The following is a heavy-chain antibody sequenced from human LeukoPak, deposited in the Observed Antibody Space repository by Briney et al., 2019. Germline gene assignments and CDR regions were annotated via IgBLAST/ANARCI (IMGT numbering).Heavy chain of an antibody. D-gene: IGHD2-21*01. CDR3: ARVSDISWFDP. CDR2: THYSGSS. CDR1: GGSISGYS. V-gene: IGHV4-59*01. Sequence: SETLSLTCTVSGGSISGYSWSWIRQPPGKGLEWIGYTHYSGSSNYNPSLKSRVTISVDTSKNQFSLKVSSVTAADTAVYYCARVSDISWFDPWGQGTLVTVSS. J-gene: IGHJ5*02.